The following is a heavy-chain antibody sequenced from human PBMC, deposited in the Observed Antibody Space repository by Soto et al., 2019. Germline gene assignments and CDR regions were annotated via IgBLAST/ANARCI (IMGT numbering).Heavy chain of an antibody. V-gene: IGHV2-5*02. CDR3: AHKGGGDRILDY. CDR1: GFSLSTRGVG. J-gene: IGHJ4*02. D-gene: IGHD3-16*01. CDR2: IYWDDAK. Sequence: QITLKESGPTLVKPTQTLTLTCNFSGFSLSTRGVGVGWIRQPPGKALEWLTLIYWDDAKEYSPSLRSRITIPKDPSKNHVVLTMTDMAPVDTATYYCAHKGGGDRILDYWGQGTLVTVSS.